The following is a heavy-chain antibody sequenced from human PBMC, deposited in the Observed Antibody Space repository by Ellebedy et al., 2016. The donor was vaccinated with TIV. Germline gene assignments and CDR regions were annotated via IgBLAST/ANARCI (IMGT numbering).Heavy chain of an antibody. D-gene: IGHD4-17*01. J-gene: IGHJ5*02. CDR2: IRQEGDEI. Sequence: PGGSLRFSCAASGFNFRSYWMAWVRQAPGKGLEWVAKIRQEGDEIYYVESVKCRFTISRDNAKNSLFLQMNSLRVEDTAVYYCARRASYGDYAVQVNPWFDPWGQGTLVTVSS. CDR3: ARRASYGDYAVQVNPWFDP. CDR1: GFNFRSYW. V-gene: IGHV3-7*01.